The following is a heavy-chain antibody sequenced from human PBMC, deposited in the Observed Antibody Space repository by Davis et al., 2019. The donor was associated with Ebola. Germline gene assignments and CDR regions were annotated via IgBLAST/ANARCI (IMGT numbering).Heavy chain of an antibody. CDR3: ARGLDYYDSSSAFDM. J-gene: IGHJ3*02. CDR1: GGSFSRYY. Sequence: MPSETLSLTCAVYGGSFSRYYWGWIRQPPGKGLEWIGEINHSGSTNYNPSLKSRVTISVDTSKNQFSLKLSSVTAADTAVYYCARGLDYYDSSSAFDMWGQGTMVTVSS. D-gene: IGHD3-22*01. CDR2: INHSGST. V-gene: IGHV4-34*01.